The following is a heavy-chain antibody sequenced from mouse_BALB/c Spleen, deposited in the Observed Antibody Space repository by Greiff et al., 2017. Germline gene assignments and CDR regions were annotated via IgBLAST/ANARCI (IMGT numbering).Heavy chain of an antibody. Sequence: VQLVESAAELARPGASVKMSCKASGYTFTSYTMHWVKQRPGQGLEWIGYINPSSGYTEYNQKFKDMTTLTADKSSSTAYMQLSSLTSEDSAVYYCARWAYYGNYVGDYWGQGTTLTVSS. CDR2: INPSSGYT. V-gene: IGHV1-4*02. J-gene: IGHJ2*01. D-gene: IGHD2-10*01. CDR3: ARWAYYGNYVGDY. CDR1: GYTFTSYT.